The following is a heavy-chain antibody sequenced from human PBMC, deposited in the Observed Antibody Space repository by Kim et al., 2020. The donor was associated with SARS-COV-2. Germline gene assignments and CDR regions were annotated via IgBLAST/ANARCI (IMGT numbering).Heavy chain of an antibody. D-gene: IGHD3-22*01. CDR3: ASHYYDSSGYYSPDY. CDR2: IYYSGST. V-gene: IGHV4-39*01. Sequence: SETLSLTCTVSGGSISSSSYYWGWIRQPPGKGLEWIGSIYYSGSTYYNPSLKSRVTISVDTSKNQFSLKLSSETAADTAVYYCASHYYDSSGYYSPDYWGQGTLVTVSS. J-gene: IGHJ4*02. CDR1: GGSISSSSYY.